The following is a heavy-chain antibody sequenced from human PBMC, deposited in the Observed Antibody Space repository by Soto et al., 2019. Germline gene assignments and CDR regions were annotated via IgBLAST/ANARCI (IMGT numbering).Heavy chain of an antibody. V-gene: IGHV1-24*01. CDR2: FDPEDGET. Sequence: ASVKVSCKVSGYTLTELSMRWVRQAPGKGLEWMGGFDPEDGETIYAQMFQGRVTMTEDTSTDTAYMELSSLRSEDTAVYYCATVGSYSSGFDPWGQGTLVTVSS. D-gene: IGHD6-19*01. J-gene: IGHJ5*02. CDR3: ATVGSYSSGFDP. CDR1: GYTLTELS.